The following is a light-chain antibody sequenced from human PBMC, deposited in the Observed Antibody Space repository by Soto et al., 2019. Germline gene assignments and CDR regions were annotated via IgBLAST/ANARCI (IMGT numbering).Light chain of an antibody. Sequence: ALTQSPGTLPFSPGNSATLSCRASQSVSSSLAWYQQKTGQAPRLLIYDASNRATGIPARFSGSGSGTDLNLTISRLEPEDFAVYYCQQYGSSPLTCGGGTKVDIK. J-gene: IGKJ4*01. V-gene: IGKV3-20*01. CDR1: QSVSSS. CDR3: QQYGSSPLT. CDR2: DAS.